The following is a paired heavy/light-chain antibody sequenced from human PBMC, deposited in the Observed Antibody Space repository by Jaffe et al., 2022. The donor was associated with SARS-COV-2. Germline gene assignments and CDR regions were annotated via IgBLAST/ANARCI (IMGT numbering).Heavy chain of an antibody. Sequence: EVQLVESGGGLVQPGRSLRLSCTASGFTFGDYAVNWVRQAPGKGLEWVSVIRSKDYGGGKEYAASVKGRFMISRDDSKSIAYLQMNSLKTEDTAKYYCTRDKRHSWGVFDIWGQGTVVTVSS. D-gene: IGHD6-25*01. CDR3: TRDKRHSWGVFDI. CDR2: IRSKDYGGGK. J-gene: IGHJ3*02. V-gene: IGHV3-49*04. CDR1: GFTFGDYA.
Light chain of an antibody. J-gene: IGLJ1*01. CDR3: SSYAGSNNYV. CDR2: DVS. Sequence: QSALTQPPSASGSPGQSVTISCTGTSSDVGGFNYVSWYQHHPGKAPKLMIYDVSQRPSGVPDRFSGSKSGNTASLTVSGLQADDEADYYCSSYAGSNNYVFGTGTKVTVL. V-gene: IGLV2-8*01. CDR1: SSDVGGFNY.